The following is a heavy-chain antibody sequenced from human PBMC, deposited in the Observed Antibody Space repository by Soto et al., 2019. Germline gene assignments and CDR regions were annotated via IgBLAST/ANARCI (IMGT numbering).Heavy chain of an antibody. D-gene: IGHD6-19*01. Sequence: QVQLVQSGAEVKKPGASVKVSCKASGYTFTSYGISWVRQAPGQGREWMGWISADNGNTNYAQKLQGRVTMTTDTSTSTAYMEMRSLRSDDTAVYYCERGYSSGWPDYYGMDVWGQGTTVTVSS. CDR3: ERGYSSGWPDYYGMDV. J-gene: IGHJ6*02. V-gene: IGHV1-18*04. CDR2: ISADNGNT. CDR1: GYTFTSYG.